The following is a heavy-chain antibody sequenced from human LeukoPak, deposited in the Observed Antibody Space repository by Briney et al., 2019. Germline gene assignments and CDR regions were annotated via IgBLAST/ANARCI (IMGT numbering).Heavy chain of an antibody. J-gene: IGHJ6*04. CDR1: GGSISSYY. CDR3: ARRYYETNGMDV. D-gene: IGHD3-10*01. Sequence: SETLSLTCTVSGGSISSYYWSWIRQPAGKGLEWIGRIYTSGSTNYNPSLNSRVTISLDTSKNQFSLNLSSVTGADTAVYYCARRYYETNGMDVWGEGTTVTISS. CDR2: IYTSGST. V-gene: IGHV4-4*07.